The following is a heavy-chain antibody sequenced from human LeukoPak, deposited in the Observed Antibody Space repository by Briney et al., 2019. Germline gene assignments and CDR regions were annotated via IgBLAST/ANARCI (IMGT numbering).Heavy chain of an antibody. CDR3: ARDRGSTGYYYLDS. V-gene: IGHV4-59*02. CDR1: GGPVTEYY. Sequence: SETLSLTCSVSGGPVTEYYWSWIRQPPGKGLEWIGYTYHTGSTNYSPSLKSRVTMSVDASRNQFSLELVSVTAADTAVYYCARDRGSTGYYYLDSWGQGILVTVSS. J-gene: IGHJ4*02. D-gene: IGHD1-26*01. CDR2: TYHTGST.